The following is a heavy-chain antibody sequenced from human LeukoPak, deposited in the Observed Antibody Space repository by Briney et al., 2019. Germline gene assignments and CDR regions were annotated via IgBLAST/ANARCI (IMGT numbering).Heavy chain of an antibody. CDR2: ISAYNGNT. D-gene: IGHD6-19*01. J-gene: IGHJ4*02. CDR1: GYTFTSYG. CDR3: ATVGGAVAVDS. V-gene: IGHV1-18*01. Sequence: GASVKVSCKASGYTFTSYGISWVRQAPGQGLEWMGWISAYNGNTNYAQKFQGRVTMTEDTSTDTAYMELSSLRSEDTAVYYCATVGGAVAVDSWGQGTLVTVSS.